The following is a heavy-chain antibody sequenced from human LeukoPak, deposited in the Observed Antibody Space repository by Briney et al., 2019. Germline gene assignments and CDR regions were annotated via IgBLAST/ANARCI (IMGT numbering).Heavy chain of an antibody. CDR1: GFTFSTYS. V-gene: IGHV3-48*01. CDR2: ISSLSGTI. J-gene: IGHJ4*02. Sequence: PGGSLRLSCAASGFTFSTYSMNWVRQAPGKGLEWVSYISSLSGTINYADSVKGRFSISRDNAKNSLYLQMNSLRAEDTADCARDQGGPTAYWGQGTLVIVSS. CDR3: ARDQGGPTAY. D-gene: IGHD1-26*01.